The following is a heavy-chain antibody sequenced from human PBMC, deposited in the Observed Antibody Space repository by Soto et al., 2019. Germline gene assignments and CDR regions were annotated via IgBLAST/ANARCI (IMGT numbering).Heavy chain of an antibody. V-gene: IGHV4-30-2*01. Sequence: SETLSLTCTVSGGSISNGGYSWSWIRQPPGKGLEWIGYIYHSGSTYYNPSLKSRVTISVDRSKNQFSLKLSSVTAADTAVYYCARGGGWTFDYWGQGTLVTVSS. CDR2: IYHSGST. CDR3: ARGGGWTFDY. D-gene: IGHD2-15*01. CDR1: GGSISNGGYS. J-gene: IGHJ4*02.